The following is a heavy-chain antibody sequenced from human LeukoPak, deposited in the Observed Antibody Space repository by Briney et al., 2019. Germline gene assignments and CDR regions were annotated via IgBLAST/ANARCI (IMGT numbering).Heavy chain of an antibody. Sequence: SETLSLTCTVSGGSISSYYWSWIRQPPGKGPEWIGYIYTSGSTNYNPSLKSRVTISVDTSKNQFSLKLSSVTAADTAVYYCARHTRGKAYYYYYYMDVWGKGTTVTVSS. CDR2: IYTSGST. CDR3: ARHTRGKAYYYYYYMDV. V-gene: IGHV4-4*09. J-gene: IGHJ6*03. D-gene: IGHD2-2*01. CDR1: GGSISSYY.